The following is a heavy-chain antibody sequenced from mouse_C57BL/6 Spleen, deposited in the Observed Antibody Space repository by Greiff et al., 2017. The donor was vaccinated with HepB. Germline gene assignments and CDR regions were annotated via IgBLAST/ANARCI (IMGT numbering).Heavy chain of an antibody. CDR1: GYSITSGYY. J-gene: IGHJ2*01. D-gene: IGHD1-2*01. CDR3: ASEYYDGYYFDY. Sequence: EVQLVESGPGLVKPSQSLSLTCSVPGYSITSGYYWHWIRQFPGNKLEWMGYISYDGSNNYNPSLKNRISITRDTSKNQFFLKLNSVTTEDTATYYGASEYYDGYYFDYWGQGTTLTVSS. V-gene: IGHV3-6*01. CDR2: ISYDGSN.